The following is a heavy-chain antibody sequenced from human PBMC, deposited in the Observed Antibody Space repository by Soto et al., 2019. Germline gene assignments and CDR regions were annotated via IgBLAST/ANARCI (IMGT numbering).Heavy chain of an antibody. D-gene: IGHD6-25*01. CDR1: GGSIRSGGYS. CDR3: ARGVSGSQNTFYYRLEF. V-gene: IGHV4-30-2*01. Sequence: SETLSLTCALSGGSIRSGGYSWSWIRQPPGKGLEWIGYVYHSGSTYYSSSLKSRVTISVDMSKNQISLKLTSVTAADTAVYYCARGVSGSQNTFYYRLEFLDQGTPVTVSS. J-gene: IGHJ6*02. CDR2: VYHSGST.